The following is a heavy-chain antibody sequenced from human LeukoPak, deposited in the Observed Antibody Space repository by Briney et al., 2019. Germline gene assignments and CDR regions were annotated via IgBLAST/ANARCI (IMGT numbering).Heavy chain of an antibody. D-gene: IGHD3-22*01. Sequence: SQTLSLTCAISGDSVSSNSAAWNWIRQSPSRGLEWLGRTYYRSKWYNDYAVSVKSRTTINPDTSKNQFSLQLNSVTPEDTAVYYCARGPHYYDSSGNFDYWGQGTLVTVSS. V-gene: IGHV6-1*01. CDR1: GDSVSSNSAA. J-gene: IGHJ4*02. CDR2: TYYRSKWYN. CDR3: ARGPHYYDSSGNFDY.